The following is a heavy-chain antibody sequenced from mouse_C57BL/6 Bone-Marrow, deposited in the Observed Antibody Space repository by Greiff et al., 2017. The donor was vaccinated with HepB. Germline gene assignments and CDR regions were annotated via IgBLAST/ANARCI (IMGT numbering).Heavy chain of an antibody. CDR2: IDPSDSYT. Sequence: QVQLKQPGAELVKPGASVKLSCKASGYTFTSYWMQWVKQRPGQGLEWIGEIDPSDSYTNYNQKFKGKATLTVDTSSSTAYMQLSSLTSEDSAVYYCARRGDYFFAYWGQGTLVTVSA. CDR3: ARRGDYFFAY. J-gene: IGHJ3*01. V-gene: IGHV1-50*01. CDR1: GYTFTSYW. D-gene: IGHD1-1*01.